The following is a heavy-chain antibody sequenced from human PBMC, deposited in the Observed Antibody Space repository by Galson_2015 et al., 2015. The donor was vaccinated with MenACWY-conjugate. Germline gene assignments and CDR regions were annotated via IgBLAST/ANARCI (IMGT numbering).Heavy chain of an antibody. V-gene: IGHV3-66*02. CDR2: IYSGGST. D-gene: IGHD1-26*01. CDR3: ARVLRAIVGATRGAFDI. CDR1: GFTVSSNY. Sequence: SLRHSCAASGFTVSSNYMSWVRQAPGKGLEWVSVIYSGGSTYFADSVKGRFTISRDNSRNTLYLQMNSLRAEDTAVYYCARVLRAIVGATRGAFDIWGQGTMVTVSS. J-gene: IGHJ3*02.